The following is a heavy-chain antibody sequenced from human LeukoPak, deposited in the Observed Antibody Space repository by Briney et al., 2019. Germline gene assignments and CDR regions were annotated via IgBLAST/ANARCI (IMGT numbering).Heavy chain of an antibody. CDR3: ARGLYYYGSGSYYNTPDAFDI. CDR1: GGSFSGYY. D-gene: IGHD3-10*01. J-gene: IGHJ3*02. Sequence: SETLSLTCAVYGGSFSGYYWSWIRQPPGKGLEWIGEINHSGSTNYNPPLKSRVTISVDTSKNQFSLKLSSVTAADTAVYYCARGLYYYGSGSYYNTPDAFDIWGQGTMVTVSS. V-gene: IGHV4-34*01. CDR2: INHSGST.